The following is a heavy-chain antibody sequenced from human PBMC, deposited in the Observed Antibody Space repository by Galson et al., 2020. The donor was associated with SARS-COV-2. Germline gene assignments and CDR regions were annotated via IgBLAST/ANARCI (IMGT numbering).Heavy chain of an antibody. CDR2: LYYSGNT. CDR3: ARSGSHGEYYFDS. D-gene: IGHD1-26*01. CDR1: GVSISRYY. Sequence: SETLSLTCNVSGVSISRYYWSWIRQPPGKGLEWLGHLYYSGNTNYNPSLKSRVTISEDTSKNRFSLKLTSVTAADTAVYFCARSGSHGEYYFDSWGQGTLVTVSS. J-gene: IGHJ4*02. V-gene: IGHV4-59*01.